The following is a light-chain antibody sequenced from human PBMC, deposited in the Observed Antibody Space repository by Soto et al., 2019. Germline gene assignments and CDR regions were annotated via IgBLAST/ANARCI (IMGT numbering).Light chain of an antibody. CDR2: EVN. J-gene: IGLJ1*01. CDR3: AAWDDSLNGPSYV. CDR1: SSDVGGYNY. Sequence: QSALTQPPSASGSPGQSVAISCTGTSSDVGGYNYVSWYQQHPGKAPKLMIYEVNKRPSGVPDRFSGSKSGNTASLTVSGLQAEDEADYYCAAWDDSLNGPSYVFGTGTKLTVL. V-gene: IGLV2-8*01.